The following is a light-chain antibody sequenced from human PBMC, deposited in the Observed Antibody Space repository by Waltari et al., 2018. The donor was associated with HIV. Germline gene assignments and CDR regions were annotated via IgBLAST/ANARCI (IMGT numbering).Light chain of an antibody. CDR3: ALYTTRNII. CDR1: RGDVPTYNR. Sequence: QSALTQPPSVSGFPGQSVTISCTGFRGDVPTYNRVSWYQQPPHTAPKPILYAVYKRPSGVPDRFAGSQSGDMASLTVSGLQTEDEADYYCALYTTRNIIFGGGTNLVVL. J-gene: IGLJ2*01. CDR2: AVY. V-gene: IGLV2-18*01.